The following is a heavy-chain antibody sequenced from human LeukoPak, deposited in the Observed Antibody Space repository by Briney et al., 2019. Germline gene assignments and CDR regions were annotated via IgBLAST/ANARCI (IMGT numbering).Heavy chain of an antibody. CDR3: VSFYETY. CDR2: INSDGSWT. D-gene: IGHD2/OR15-2a*01. CDR1: GNYW. Sequence: GGSLRLSCAASGNYWIHWVRQAPGKGLVWVSHINSDGSWTSYADSVKGRFTISKDNAKDTVYLQMNSLRAEDTAVYYCVSFYETYWGRGTLVTVSS. V-gene: IGHV3-74*01. J-gene: IGHJ4*02.